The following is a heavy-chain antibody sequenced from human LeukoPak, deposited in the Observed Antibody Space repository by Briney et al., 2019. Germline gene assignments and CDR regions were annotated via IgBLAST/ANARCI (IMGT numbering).Heavy chain of an antibody. CDR3: ARGSKIQLQWPFDY. CDR2: IYSGGST. CDR1: GFTVSSNY. V-gene: IGHV3-66*01. Sequence: PGGSLRLSCAASGFTVSSNYMSWVRQAPGKGLEWVSVIYSGGSTYYADSVKGRFTISRDNSKNTLYLQMNSLRAEDTAVYYCARGSKIQLQWPFDYWGQGTLATVSS. J-gene: IGHJ4*02. D-gene: IGHD5-18*01.